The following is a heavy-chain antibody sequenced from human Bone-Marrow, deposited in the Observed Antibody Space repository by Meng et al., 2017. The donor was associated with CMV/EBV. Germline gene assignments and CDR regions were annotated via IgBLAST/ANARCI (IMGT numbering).Heavy chain of an antibody. CDR1: GGTFSSYA. CDR3: ARDPPPA. J-gene: IGHJ5*02. Sequence: QVRLGQAGVGVRSPGPSGMGSCKASGGTFSSYAISWVRQAPGQGLEWMGGIIPIFGTANYAQKFQGRVTITADESTSTAYMELSSLRSEDTAVYYCARDPPPAWGQGTLVTVSS. V-gene: IGHV1-69*01. CDR2: IIPIFGTA.